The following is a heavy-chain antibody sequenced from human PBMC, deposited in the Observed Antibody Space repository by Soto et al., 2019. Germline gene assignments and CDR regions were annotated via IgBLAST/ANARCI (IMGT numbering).Heavy chain of an antibody. CDR2: IFYSGNT. CDR1: SGSISSYY. J-gene: IGHJ5*02. V-gene: IGHV4-59*01. D-gene: IGHD2-8*01. Sequence: PSETLSPTCSASSGSISSYYWSWIRQPPGKGLEWIGFIFYSGNTNYNPSLKSRVTMSVDTSKNQFSLKLSSVTAADTAVYYCARRGYCSNGVCFGWFDPWGQGTLVTAPQ. CDR3: ARRGYCSNGVCFGWFDP.